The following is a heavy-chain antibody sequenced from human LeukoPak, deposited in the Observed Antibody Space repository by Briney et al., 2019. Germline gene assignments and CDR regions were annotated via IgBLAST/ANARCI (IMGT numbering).Heavy chain of an antibody. CDR1: GGSISSYY. Sequence: SETLSLTCTVSGGSISSYYWSWIRQPPGKGLEWIGYIYYSGSTNYNPSLKSRVTISVDTSKNQFSLKLSSMTAADTAVYYCARTPYYCGSGSYPKSFFDYWGQGTLVTVSS. CDR3: ARTPYYCGSGSYPKSFFDY. J-gene: IGHJ4*02. CDR2: IYYSGST. V-gene: IGHV4-59*08. D-gene: IGHD3-10*01.